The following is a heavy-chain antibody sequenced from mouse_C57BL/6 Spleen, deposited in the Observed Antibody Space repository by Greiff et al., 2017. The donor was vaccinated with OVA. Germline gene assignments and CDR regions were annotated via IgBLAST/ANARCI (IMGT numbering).Heavy chain of an antibody. D-gene: IGHD2-2*01. J-gene: IGHJ3*01. CDR3: TTGGYDGWFAY. V-gene: IGHV14-1*01. CDR1: GFNIKDYY. CDR2: IDPEDGDT. Sequence: VQLQQSGAELVRPGASVKLSCTASGFNIKDYYMHWVKQRPEQGLEWIGRIDPEDGDTESAPKFQGKATMTADPSSNTAYLQLSSLTSEAAAVYYGTTGGYDGWFAYWGQGTLVTVSA.